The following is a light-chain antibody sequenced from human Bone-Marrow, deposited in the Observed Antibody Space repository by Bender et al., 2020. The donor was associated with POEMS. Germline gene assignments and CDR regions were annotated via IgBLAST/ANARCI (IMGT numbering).Light chain of an antibody. Sequence: QSALTQPASVSGTPGQSITISCTGTGSDIGSYSLVSWYQQHPGKAPKLIIYEGSKRPSGVSSRFSGSKSGNTASLTISGLQAEDEADYYCSSYRLPENWVFGGGTKLTVL. CDR1: GSDIGSYSL. CDR2: EGS. V-gene: IGLV2-14*02. J-gene: IGLJ3*02. CDR3: SSYRLPENWV.